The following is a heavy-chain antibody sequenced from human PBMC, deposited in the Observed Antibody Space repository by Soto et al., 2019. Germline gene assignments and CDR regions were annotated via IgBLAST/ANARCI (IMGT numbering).Heavy chain of an antibody. Sequence: SETLSLTCAVYGGSFSGYYWSWIRQPPGKGLEWIGEINYSGSTNYNPSLKSRVTISVDTSKNQFSLKLSSVTAADTAVYYCARWGIRYGDYVLSYYYYGMDVWGQGTTVTVSS. CDR1: GGSFSGYY. CDR2: INYSGST. V-gene: IGHV4-34*01. CDR3: ARWGIRYGDYVLSYYYYGMDV. D-gene: IGHD4-17*01. J-gene: IGHJ6*02.